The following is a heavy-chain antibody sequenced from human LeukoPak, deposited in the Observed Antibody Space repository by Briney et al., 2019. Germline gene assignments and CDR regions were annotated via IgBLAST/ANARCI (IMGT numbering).Heavy chain of an antibody. D-gene: IGHD3-22*01. CDR1: GYTFTSYG. CDR3: ARGHPLTYYYDSSGYYFDY. J-gene: IGHJ4*02. V-gene: IGHV1-18*01. CDR2: ISAYNGNT. Sequence: ASVKVSCKASGYTFTSYGISWVRQAPGQGLERMGWISAYNGNTNYAQKLQGRVTMTTDTSTSTAYMELRSLRSDDTAVYYCARGHPLTYYYDSSGYYFDYWGQGTLVTVSS.